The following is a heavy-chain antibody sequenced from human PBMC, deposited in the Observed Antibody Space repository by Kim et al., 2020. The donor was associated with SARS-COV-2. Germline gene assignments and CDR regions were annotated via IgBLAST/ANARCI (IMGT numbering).Heavy chain of an antibody. CDR2: INPNNGGT. V-gene: IGHV1-2*02. CDR3: VEGSDTDRFDH. J-gene: IGHJ4*02. D-gene: IGHD1-26*01. Sequence: ASVKVSCEASGYTFTANYMHWVRQAPRQGLEWMGWINPNNGGTYYPQKFQGRVSMTRDTSISTAYVELSRLTSDDTAVYYCVEGSDTDRFDHWGQGTLVTVSS. CDR1: GYTFTANY.